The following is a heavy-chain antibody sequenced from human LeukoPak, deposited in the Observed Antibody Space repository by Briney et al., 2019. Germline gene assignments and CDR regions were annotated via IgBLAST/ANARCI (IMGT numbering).Heavy chain of an antibody. CDR2: IKEDGSER. CDR1: AFIFSGHW. V-gene: IGHV3-7*03. J-gene: IGHJ6*02. CDR3: AKSVAIYFYYGLDV. D-gene: IGHD3-3*01. Sequence: PGGSLRLSCEGSAFIFSGHWMNWVRQTPGKGLEWVASIKEDGSERQYVDSVKGRFTISRDNFKNTLFLQMDSLRAEDTAPYYCAKSVAIYFYYGLDVWGQGTTVTVSS.